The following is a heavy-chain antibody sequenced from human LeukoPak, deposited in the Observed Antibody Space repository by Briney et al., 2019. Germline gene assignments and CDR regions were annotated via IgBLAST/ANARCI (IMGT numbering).Heavy chain of an antibody. J-gene: IGHJ5*02. Sequence: SETLPLTCTVSGGSISSSSYYWGWIRQPPGKGLEWIGSIYYSGSTYYNPSLKSRVTISVDTSKNQFSLKLSSVTAADTAVYYCAGGEPKKTEDNWFDPWGQGTLVTVSS. V-gene: IGHV4-39*07. CDR3: AGGEPKKTEDNWFDP. D-gene: IGHD3-16*01. CDR2: IYYSGST. CDR1: GGSISSSSYY.